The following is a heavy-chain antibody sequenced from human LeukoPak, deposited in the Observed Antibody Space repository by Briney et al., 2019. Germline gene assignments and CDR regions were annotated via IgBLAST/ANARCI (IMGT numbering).Heavy chain of an antibody. CDR3: ARVVVRGAFFDY. Sequence: SETLSLTCTVSGGSISSYYWSWIRQPPGKGLEWLGYIHYSGGITYYNPSLKSRVTISVDTSKNQFSLSLSSVTAADAAVYYCARVVVRGAFFDYWGQGTLVTVSS. J-gene: IGHJ4*02. CDR1: GGSISSYY. CDR2: IHYSGGIT. V-gene: IGHV4-59*08. D-gene: IGHD3-10*01.